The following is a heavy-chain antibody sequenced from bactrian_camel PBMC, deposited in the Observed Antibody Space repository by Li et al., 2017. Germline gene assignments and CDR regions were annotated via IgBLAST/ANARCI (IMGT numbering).Heavy chain of an antibody. Sequence: VESGGGSVQAGGSLRLSCVGFIDTASTYCMAWFRQAPEKEREGVAVITNDGSTSYADSVKGRFSISKDNNRNTLYLQMDSLKSEDTAVYYCAARSGAVCYGLHADTEFAYWGQGTQVTVS. J-gene: IGHJ4*01. V-gene: IGHV3S53*01. D-gene: IGHD3*01. CDR3: AARSGAVCYGLHADTEFAY. CDR1: IDTASTYC. CDR2: ITNDGST.